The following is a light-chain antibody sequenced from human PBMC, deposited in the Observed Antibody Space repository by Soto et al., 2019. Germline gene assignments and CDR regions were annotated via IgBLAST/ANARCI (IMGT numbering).Light chain of an antibody. J-gene: IGKJ1*01. Sequence: DIQMTQSPSTLSASVGDRVTITCRASQSISVWLAWYQQKAGKAPNLLIYKASRLESGVPSRFSGIGSEKEFTLTISGLQPGDSPTYYREQYNNYSPPSGQGNKVHIX. CDR3: EQYNNYSPP. V-gene: IGKV1-5*03. CDR1: QSISVW. CDR2: KAS.